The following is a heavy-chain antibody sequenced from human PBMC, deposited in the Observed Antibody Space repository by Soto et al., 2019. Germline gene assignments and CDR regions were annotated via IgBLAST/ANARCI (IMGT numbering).Heavy chain of an antibody. CDR1: CGSISSSSYY. Sequence: QMQLQESGPGLVKPSETLSLTCTVSCGSISSSSYYWGWIRQPPGQGLEWLGTIYSLGNTYYNPYLKSRVTISVDKSKSQLFLKLSSVTAPDTAVYYCARQIYDSSGYYYAYWGQGTLVTVSS. CDR3: ARQIYDSSGYYYAY. J-gene: IGHJ4*02. D-gene: IGHD3-22*01. CDR2: IYSLGNT. V-gene: IGHV4-39*01.